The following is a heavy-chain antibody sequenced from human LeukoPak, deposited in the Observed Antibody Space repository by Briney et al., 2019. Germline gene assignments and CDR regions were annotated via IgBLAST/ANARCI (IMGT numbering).Heavy chain of an antibody. J-gene: IGHJ4*02. V-gene: IGHV4-59*01. CDR1: GGSISSYY. CDR2: IYYSGST. CDR3: ARDSLLQYGDTVVYYFDY. D-gene: IGHD4-17*01. Sequence: SETLSLTCTVSGGSISSYYWSWIRQPPGKGLEWIGYIYYSGSTNYNPSLKSRVTISVDTSKNQFSLKLSSVNAADTAVYYCARDSLLQYGDTVVYYFDYWGQGTLVTASS.